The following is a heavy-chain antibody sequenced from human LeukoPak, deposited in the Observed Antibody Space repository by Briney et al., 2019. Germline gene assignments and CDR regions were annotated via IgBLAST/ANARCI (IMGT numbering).Heavy chain of an antibody. Sequence: QPGRSLRLSCAASGFTFSSYAMHWVRQAPGKGLEWVAVISYDGSNKYYADSVKGRFTISRDNSKNTLYLQMNSLRAEDTAVYYCSRDGYGSGSSRFDYWGQGPLVTVSS. D-gene: IGHD3-10*01. CDR1: GFTFSSYA. CDR2: ISYDGSNK. J-gene: IGHJ4*02. V-gene: IGHV3-30-3*01. CDR3: SRDGYGSGSSRFDY.